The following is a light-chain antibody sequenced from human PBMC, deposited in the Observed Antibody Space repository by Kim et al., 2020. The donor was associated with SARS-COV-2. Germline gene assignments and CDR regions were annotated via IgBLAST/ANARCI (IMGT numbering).Light chain of an antibody. CDR1: QSVSTN. CDR3: QQYDILPPIT. V-gene: IGKV3-15*01. Sequence: SPGERATLSCRASQSVSTNLAWYQHKPGQAPRLLIFGASTRATCVPARFSGSGSGTEFTLSISSLQSEDFAVYYCQQYDILPPITFGQGTRLEIK. CDR2: GAS. J-gene: IGKJ5*01.